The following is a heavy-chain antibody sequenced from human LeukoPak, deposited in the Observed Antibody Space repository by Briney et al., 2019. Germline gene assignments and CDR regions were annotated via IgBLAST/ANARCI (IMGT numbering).Heavy chain of an antibody. Sequence: SETLSLTCTVSGGSISNYYWSWIRQPPGKGLEWIGYIYYSGSTYYNPSLRSRVTISVDTSKNRFSLNLNSVTAADTAVYYCARALSGTYGLFQHWGQGTLVTVSS. J-gene: IGHJ1*01. CDR2: IYYSGST. CDR3: ARALSGTYGLFQH. D-gene: IGHD1-26*01. CDR1: GGSISNYY. V-gene: IGHV4-59*01.